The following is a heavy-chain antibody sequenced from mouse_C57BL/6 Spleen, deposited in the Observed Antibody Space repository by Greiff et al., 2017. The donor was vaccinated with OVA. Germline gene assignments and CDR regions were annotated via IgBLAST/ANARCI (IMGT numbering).Heavy chain of an antibody. Sequence: VQLKESGPELVKPGASVKISCKASGYSFTGYYMNWVKQSPEKSLEWIGEINPSTGGTTYNQKFKAKATLTVDKSSSTAYMQLKSLTSEDSAVYYCARSYYGSSYFDYWGQGTTLTVSS. CDR1: GYSFTGYY. V-gene: IGHV1-42*01. CDR3: ARSYYGSSYFDY. D-gene: IGHD1-1*01. CDR2: INPSTGGT. J-gene: IGHJ2*01.